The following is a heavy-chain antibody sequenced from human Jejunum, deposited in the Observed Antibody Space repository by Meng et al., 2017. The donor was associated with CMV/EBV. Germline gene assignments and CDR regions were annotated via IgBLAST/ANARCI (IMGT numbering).Heavy chain of an antibody. CDR3: ASRSRVTMIRGDYYALDV. V-gene: IGHV3-53*01. CDR2: IYSGGNR. CDR1: Y. D-gene: IGHD3-16*01. J-gene: IGHJ6*02. Sequence: YLSCVRQAPGKGLQCVSVIYSGGNRHYAESPTGRFTILRDAAKNTLELQMNRLRVEDTAVHYCASRSRVTMIRGDYYALDVWGHGTTVTVSS.